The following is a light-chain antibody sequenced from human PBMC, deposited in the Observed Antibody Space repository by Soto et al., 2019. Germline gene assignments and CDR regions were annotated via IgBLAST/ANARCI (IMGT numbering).Light chain of an antibody. CDR1: QNIGSY. CDR2: AAS. V-gene: IGKV3-11*01. CDR3: QQSYNLQGP. J-gene: IGKJ1*01. Sequence: PGDRATLSCWASQNIGSYVNWFPQKPGQPPRLLISAASTRVIGISERGSCRGAWPDCSRAISSLEPEDASVDDCQQSYNLQGPFGQGTKVDIK.